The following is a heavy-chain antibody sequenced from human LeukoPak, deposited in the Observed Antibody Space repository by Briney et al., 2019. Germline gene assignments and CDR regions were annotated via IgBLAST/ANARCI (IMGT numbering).Heavy chain of an antibody. Sequence: PSETLSLTCTVSGGSISSGGYYWSWIRQPPGKGLEWIGYIYHSGSTYYNPSLKSRVTISVDRSKNQFSLKLSSATAADTAVYYCARGYVEMAAPYYFDYWGQGTLVTVSS. CDR2: IYHSGST. J-gene: IGHJ4*02. D-gene: IGHD5-24*01. CDR3: ARGYVEMAAPYYFDY. V-gene: IGHV4-30-2*01. CDR1: GGSISSGGYY.